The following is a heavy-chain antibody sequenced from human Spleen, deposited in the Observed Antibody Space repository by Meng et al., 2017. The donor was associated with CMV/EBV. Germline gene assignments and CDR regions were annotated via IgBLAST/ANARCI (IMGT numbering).Heavy chain of an antibody. D-gene: IGHD6-19*01. Sequence: ASVKVSFKSSGGIFSSYTVSWVRQAPGQGLEWVGRINPNSGDTYYGQKFKGRVIVTSDTSINTASMELRRLKTDDTAVYYYARDRGDGYSSGFDTWGQGTRVTVSS. CDR2: INPNSGDT. CDR3: ARDRGDGYSSGFDT. CDR1: GGIFSSYT. J-gene: IGHJ5*02. V-gene: IGHV1-2*02.